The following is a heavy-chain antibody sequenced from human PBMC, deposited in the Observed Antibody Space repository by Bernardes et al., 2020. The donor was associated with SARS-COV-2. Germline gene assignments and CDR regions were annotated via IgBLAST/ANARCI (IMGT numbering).Heavy chain of an antibody. CDR3: ARDLFLDGSGSYSPPYYFGMDV. CDR2: ISTYRDNT. Sequence: ASVKVSCKASGYTFTTYGISWVRQAPGQGLDWMGWISTYRDNTNHAQNFKSRLTMTTDTSTSTAYMELRSLRSDDTAVYYCARDLFLDGSGSYSPPYYFGMDVWGQGTTVTVSS. CDR1: GYTFTTYG. V-gene: IGHV1-18*01. J-gene: IGHJ6*02. D-gene: IGHD3-22*01.